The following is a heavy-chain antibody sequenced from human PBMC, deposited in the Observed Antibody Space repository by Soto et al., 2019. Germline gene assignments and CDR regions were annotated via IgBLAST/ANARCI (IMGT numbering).Heavy chain of an antibody. CDR3: TSTQCSSGTYV. CDR1: GFTFSAAA. CDR2: IRSKSNSYAT. D-gene: IGHD3-10*01. V-gene: IGHV3-73*02. Sequence: EVQLVESGGALVQPGGSLKLSCAASGFTFSAAAMHWVRQTSGKVLEWVGRIRSKSNSYATAYAASVQGRFTISRDDSKNTAYLQMNSLKTEDTAVYYCTSTQCSSGTYVWGQGTTVTVSS. J-gene: IGHJ6*02.